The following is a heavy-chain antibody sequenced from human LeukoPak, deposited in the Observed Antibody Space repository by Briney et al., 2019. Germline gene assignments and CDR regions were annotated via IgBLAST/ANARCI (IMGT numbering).Heavy chain of an antibody. V-gene: IGHV3-7*01. Sequence: GGSLRLSCAASGFTFSSYWMTWVRQAPGKGLEWVANMNLDGREKYYVDSVKGRFTISRDNAKNSLYLQMNSLRAEDTAVYYCARDRVGATDYFDYWGQGTLVTVSS. CDR1: GFTFSSYW. CDR3: ARDRVGATDYFDY. J-gene: IGHJ4*02. D-gene: IGHD1-26*01. CDR2: MNLDGREK.